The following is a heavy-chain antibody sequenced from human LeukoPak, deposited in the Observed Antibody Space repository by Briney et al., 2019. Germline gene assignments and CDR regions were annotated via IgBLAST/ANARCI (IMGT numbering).Heavy chain of an antibody. CDR2: IGGSGGSI. J-gene: IGHJ3*02. D-gene: IGHD6-19*01. V-gene: IGHV3-23*01. CDR3: AKDKAVAGTEALDI. Sequence: GGSLRLSCAASGFTFSSYAMSWVRQAPGKGLEWVSGIGGSGGSIYYVDSVKGRFTISRDNSKNTLYLQMNSLRAEDTAVYYCAKDKAVAGTEALDIWGQGTMVTVS. CDR1: GFTFSSYA.